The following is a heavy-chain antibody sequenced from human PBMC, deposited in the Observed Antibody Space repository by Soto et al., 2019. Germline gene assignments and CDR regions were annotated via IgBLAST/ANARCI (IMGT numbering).Heavy chain of an antibody. D-gene: IGHD2-15*01. CDR1: GYSFTSYW. CDR2: IYPGDSDT. CDR3: ERKEEFDLVAGQYYPSGIDV. Sequence: GDSLKSSCKGSGYSFTSYWIGWVRQMPGKSLEWMGIIYPGDSDTRYSPSFQGQVTISADKSISTAYLQWSSLKASDTAMYYCERKEEFDLVAGQYYPSGIDVCAQRTAVTVS. J-gene: IGHJ6*02. V-gene: IGHV5-51*01.